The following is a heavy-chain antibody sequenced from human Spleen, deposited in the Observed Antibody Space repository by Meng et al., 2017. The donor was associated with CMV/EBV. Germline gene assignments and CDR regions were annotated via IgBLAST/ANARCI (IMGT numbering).Heavy chain of an antibody. D-gene: IGHD2-2*02. CDR1: GFTFSSYS. V-gene: IGHV3-21*01. J-gene: IGHJ6*02. CDR3: ARGHYYCSSTSCYTDYYYYGMDV. CDR2: ISSSSSYI. Sequence: GESLKISCAASGFTFSSYSMNWVRQAPGKGLEWVSSISSSSSYIYYADSVKGRFTISRDNAKNSLYLQMNSLRAEDTAVYYCARGHYYCSSTSCYTDYYYYGMDVWGQGTTVTVSS.